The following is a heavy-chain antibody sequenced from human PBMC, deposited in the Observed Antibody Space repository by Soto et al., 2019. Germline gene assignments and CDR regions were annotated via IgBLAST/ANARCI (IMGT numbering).Heavy chain of an antibody. CDR3: EGYYAYSCRKSGSIDV. D-gene: IGHD3-10*01. J-gene: IGHJ6*02. Sequence: DVQVVESGGGLIQPGGSLRLSCAASGFTVSNNYMSWVRQGPGKGLEWVSTIYRGDSTYYADSVKGRFTISRDISTNTRDLLMNSQRTQATGVYYCEGYYAYSCRKSGSIDVSGHGATVTVS. CDR1: GFTVSNNY. CDR2: IYRGDST. V-gene: IGHV3-53*01.